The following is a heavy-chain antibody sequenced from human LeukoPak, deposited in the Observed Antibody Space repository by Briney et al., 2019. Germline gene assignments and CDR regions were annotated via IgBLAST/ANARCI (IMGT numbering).Heavy chain of an antibody. CDR2: ISYDGSNK. D-gene: IGHD3-3*01. J-gene: IGHJ4*02. CDR3: AKAGPTYYDFWSGYYDGYYFDY. CDR1: GFTFSSYG. Sequence: GGSLRLSCAASGFTFSSYGMHWVRQAPGKGLEWVAVISYDGSNKYYADSVKGRFTISRDNSKNTLYLQMNSLRAEDTAVYYCAKAGPTYYDFWSGYYDGYYFDYWGQGTLVTVSS. V-gene: IGHV3-30*18.